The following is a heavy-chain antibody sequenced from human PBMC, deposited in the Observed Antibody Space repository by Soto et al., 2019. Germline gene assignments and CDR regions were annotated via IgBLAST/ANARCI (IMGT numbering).Heavy chain of an antibody. Sequence: VASVKVSCKASGYTFIGNEMHWVRQAPGQGLEWMGLINPNSGATRIAQKFQGRVTMTSDTSISTAYMELSRLTSDDTAVYYCVRSYRRGELLPTAPWGQGTTVTVSS. D-gene: IGHD3-10*01. V-gene: IGHV1-2*02. CDR1: GYTFIGNE. CDR3: VRSYRRGELLPTAP. J-gene: IGHJ6*02. CDR2: INPNSGAT.